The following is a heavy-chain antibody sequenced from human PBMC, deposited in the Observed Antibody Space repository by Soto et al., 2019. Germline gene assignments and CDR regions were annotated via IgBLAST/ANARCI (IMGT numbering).Heavy chain of an antibody. D-gene: IGHD2-2*01. CDR1: GGSISSGGDY. V-gene: IGHV4-31*03. Sequence: SETLSLTCTVSGGSISSGGDYWSRIRQHPGKGLEWIGYIYYSGSTYYNPSLKSRVTISVDTSKNQFSLKLSSVTAADTAVYYCARVRVYCSSTSCYGTYFDYWGQGTLVTVSS. CDR2: IYYSGST. CDR3: ARVRVYCSSTSCYGTYFDY. J-gene: IGHJ4*02.